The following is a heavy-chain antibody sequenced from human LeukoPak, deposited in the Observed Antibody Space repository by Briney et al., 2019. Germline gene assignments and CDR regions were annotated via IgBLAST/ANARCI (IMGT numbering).Heavy chain of an antibody. V-gene: IGHV4-30-2*01. J-gene: IGHJ5*01. D-gene: IGHD3-10*01. CDR3: ARGVQAELLWFGELSHNWFDS. CDR2: IYHSGST. CDR1: GGSISSGGYS. Sequence: KTSQTLSLTCAVSGGSISSGGYSWSWIRQPPGKGLEWIGYIYHSGSTYYNPSLKSRVTISVDRSKNQFSLKLSSVTAADTAVYYCARGVQAELLWFGELSHNWFDSWGQGTLVTVSS.